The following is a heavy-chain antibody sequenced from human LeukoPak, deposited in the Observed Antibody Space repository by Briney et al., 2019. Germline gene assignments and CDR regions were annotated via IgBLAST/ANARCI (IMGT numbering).Heavy chain of an antibody. Sequence: ASVKVSCKASGGTFSSYAISWVRQAPGQGLEWMGRIIPILGIANYAQKFQGRVTITADKSTSTAYMELSSLRSEDTAVYYCARDPPADYDILTGYSHHWFGPWGQGTLVTVSS. D-gene: IGHD3-9*01. J-gene: IGHJ5*02. CDR2: IIPILGIA. V-gene: IGHV1-69*04. CDR3: ARDPPADYDILTGYSHHWFGP. CDR1: GGTFSSYA.